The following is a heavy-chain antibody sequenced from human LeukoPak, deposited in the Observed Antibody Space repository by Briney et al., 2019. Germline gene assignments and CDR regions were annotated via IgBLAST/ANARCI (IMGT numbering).Heavy chain of an antibody. CDR3: ARERGYSGYDYFIDSPSDY. CDR2: ISSGSSHI. V-gene: IGHV3-21*01. CDR1: GFTFSTYT. J-gene: IGHJ4*02. Sequence: PGGSLRLSCAASGFTFSTYTMNWVRQAPGKGLEWVSSISSGSSHIYYADSVRGRFTVSRDNAKNSQYLQMNSLRAEDTAVYYCARERGYSGYDYFIDSPSDYWGQGTLVTVSS. D-gene: IGHD5-12*01.